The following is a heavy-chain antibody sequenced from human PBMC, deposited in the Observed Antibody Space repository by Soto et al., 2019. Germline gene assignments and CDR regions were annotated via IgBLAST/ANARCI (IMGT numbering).Heavy chain of an antibody. J-gene: IGHJ4*01. CDR1: GFTFSSYA. Sequence: QVQLVGSGGGVVQPGRSLRLSCAASGFTFSSYAMHWVRQAPGKGLEWVAVISYDGSNKYYADSVKGRFTISRDNSKNTLYLQMNSVSADDTAVYYCERDSYYGSGSYYPSAFDYLGQETLVTLSS. V-gene: IGHV3-30-3*01. D-gene: IGHD3-10*01. CDR3: ERDSYYGSGSYYPSAFDY. CDR2: ISYDGSNK.